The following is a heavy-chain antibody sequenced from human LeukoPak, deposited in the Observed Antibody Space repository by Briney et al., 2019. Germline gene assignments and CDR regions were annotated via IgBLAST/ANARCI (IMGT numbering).Heavy chain of an antibody. CDR1: GLTFSSHW. V-gene: IGHV3-23*01. D-gene: IGHD4-11*01. CDR2: ISGSGNYT. J-gene: IGHJ6*02. Sequence: PGGSLRLSCAASGLTFSSHWMHWVRQAPGKGLEWVSGISGSGNYTYYADSVKGRFTISRDNSKNTLYLQINSLRVEDTAVYYCARDGYSNLPYYFGMDVWGQGTTVTVSS. CDR3: ARDGYSNLPYYFGMDV.